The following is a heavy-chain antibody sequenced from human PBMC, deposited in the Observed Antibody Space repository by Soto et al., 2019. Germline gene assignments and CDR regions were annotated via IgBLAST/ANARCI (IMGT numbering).Heavy chain of an antibody. D-gene: IGHD5-18*01. V-gene: IGHV4-31*03. CDR2: IYYSGST. CDR1: GGSISSGGYY. J-gene: IGHJ4*02. CDR3: ARSGYSYGPNPLLY. Sequence: QVQLQESGPGLVKPSQTLSLTCTVSGGSISSGGYYWSWIRQHPGQGLEWIGYIYYSGSTYYNPSLKSRVTISVDTSKNQFSLKLSSVTAADTAVHYCARSGYSYGPNPLLYWGQGTLVTVSS.